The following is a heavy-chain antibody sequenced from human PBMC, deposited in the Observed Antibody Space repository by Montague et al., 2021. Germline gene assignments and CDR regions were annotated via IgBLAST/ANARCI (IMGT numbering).Heavy chain of an antibody. J-gene: IGHJ4*02. V-gene: IGHV4-39*01. CDR3: ARQTVVSPHFDY. Sequence: SETLSLTCAVSGGSTTTSNYYWGWIRQPLGKGLEWIGSVYYSGSTYYNPSLKSRVTIFIDTSKKKFSLKLTSVTAADTAVYFCARQTVVSPHFDYWGQGTRVTVSS. CDR2: VYYSGST. D-gene: IGHD4-23*01. CDR1: GGSTTTSNYY.